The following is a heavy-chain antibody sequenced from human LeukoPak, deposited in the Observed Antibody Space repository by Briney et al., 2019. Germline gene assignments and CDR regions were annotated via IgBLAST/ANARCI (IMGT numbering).Heavy chain of an antibody. D-gene: IGHD2-15*01. V-gene: IGHV3-NL1*01. Sequence: SGGSLRLSCAASGFTFDDYAMHWVRQAPGKGLEWVSVIYSGGSTYYADSVKGRFTISRDNSKNTLYLQMNSLRAEDTAIYYCANIVVVAARFDYWGQGTLVSVSS. J-gene: IGHJ4*02. CDR1: GFTFDDYA. CDR3: ANIVVVAARFDY. CDR2: IYSGGST.